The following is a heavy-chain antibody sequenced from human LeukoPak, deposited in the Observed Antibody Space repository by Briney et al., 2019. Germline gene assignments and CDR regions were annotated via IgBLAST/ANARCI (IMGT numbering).Heavy chain of an antibody. CDR3: VKDRAGPGSIAARPHAFDI. CDR1: GFTFSSYA. Sequence: PGGSLRLSCSASGFTFSSYAMHWVRQAPGKGLEYVSAISSNGGSTYYADSVKGRFTISRDNSRNTLYLQMSSLRAEDTAVYYCVKDRAGPGSIAARPHAFDIWGQGTMVTVSS. D-gene: IGHD6-6*01. V-gene: IGHV3-64D*09. J-gene: IGHJ3*02. CDR2: ISSNGGST.